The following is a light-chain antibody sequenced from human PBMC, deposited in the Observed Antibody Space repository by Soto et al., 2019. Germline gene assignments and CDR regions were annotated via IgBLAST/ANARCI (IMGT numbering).Light chain of an antibody. CDR1: QSVSTN. V-gene: IGKV3-15*01. CDR3: QQYNHWPT. CDR2: GAS. J-gene: IGKJ2*01. Sequence: EILMTQSPAPLSVSPGERVTLSCRASQSVSTNLVWYQQKPGQVPRVLIYGASTRATGIPARFSGSGSGTEFTLTISSLQSEDFALYYCQQYNHWPTFGQGTKLDIK.